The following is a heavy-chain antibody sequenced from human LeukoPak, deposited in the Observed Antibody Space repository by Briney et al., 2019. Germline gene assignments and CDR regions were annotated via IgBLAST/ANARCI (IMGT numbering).Heavy chain of an antibody. CDR2: IQYDGSRK. Sequence: GGSLRLSCATSGFTFSTSDMHWARQAPGKGLEWVSFIQYDGSRKNYVDSVKGRFTISRDNSKNTLYLQMNSLRAEDTAVYYCARGGHYAEFDYWGQGTLVTVSS. D-gene: IGHD3-22*01. V-gene: IGHV3-30*02. CDR3: ARGGHYAEFDY. J-gene: IGHJ4*02. CDR1: GFTFSTSD.